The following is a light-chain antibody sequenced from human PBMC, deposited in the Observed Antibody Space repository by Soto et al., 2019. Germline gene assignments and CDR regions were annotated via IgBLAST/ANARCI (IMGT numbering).Light chain of an antibody. J-gene: IGKJ1*01. CDR3: QQYNNWPPWT. V-gene: IGKV3D-15*01. CDR2: GAS. CDR1: QSVSTN. Sequence: EIVMTQSPATLSVSPGERATLSCRASQSVSTNVAWYQQKPGQAPRLLIYGASTRATDIPARFSGSGSGTEFTLTNSSLQSEDFVVYYCQQYNNWPPWTFGQGTKVEIK.